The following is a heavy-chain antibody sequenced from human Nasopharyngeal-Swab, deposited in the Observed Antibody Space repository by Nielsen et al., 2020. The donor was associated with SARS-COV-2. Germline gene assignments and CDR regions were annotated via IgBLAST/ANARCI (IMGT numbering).Heavy chain of an antibody. V-gene: IGHV1-69*04. J-gene: IGHJ6*03. CDR2: IIPILGIA. Sequence: WVRQAPGQGLEWMGRIIPILGIANYAQKFQGRVTITADKSTGTAYMELSSLRSEDTAVYYCARDPVPRHNALLTGPYHMDVWGQGTTVTVSS. D-gene: IGHD3-9*01. CDR3: ARDPVPRHNALLTGPYHMDV.